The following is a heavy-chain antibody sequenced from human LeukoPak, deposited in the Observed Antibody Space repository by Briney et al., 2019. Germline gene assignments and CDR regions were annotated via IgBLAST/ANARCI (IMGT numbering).Heavy chain of an antibody. Sequence: PGGSLRLSCAASGFTVSSNYMSWVRQAPGKGLEWVSSISSSSSYIYYADSVKGRFTISRDNAKNSLYLQMNSLRAEDTAVYYCARDGHYYDSSGYADYWGQGTLVTVSS. D-gene: IGHD3-22*01. J-gene: IGHJ4*02. CDR2: ISSSSSYI. CDR3: ARDGHYYDSSGYADY. V-gene: IGHV3-21*01. CDR1: GFTVSSNY.